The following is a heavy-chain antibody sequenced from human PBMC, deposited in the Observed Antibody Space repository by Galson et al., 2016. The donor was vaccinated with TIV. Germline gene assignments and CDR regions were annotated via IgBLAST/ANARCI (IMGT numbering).Heavy chain of an antibody. J-gene: IGHJ5*02. Sequence: SLRLSCAASRFSFHTYWMSWLRQAPGKGLEWVASINDGGSEKYYVDSVKGRFTISRDNAKTSLYLQMERLRAEDTAVYYCARMLFDIVQAPAAMPTGYFDPWGQGTLVTVSS. D-gene: IGHD2-2*01. CDR1: RFSFHTYW. CDR3: ARMLFDIVQAPAAMPTGYFDP. CDR2: INDGGSEK. V-gene: IGHV3-7*01.